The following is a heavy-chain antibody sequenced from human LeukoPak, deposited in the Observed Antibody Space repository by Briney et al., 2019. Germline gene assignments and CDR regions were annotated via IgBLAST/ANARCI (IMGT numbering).Heavy chain of an antibody. CDR3: ARDFVATRGNWFDP. D-gene: IGHD5-12*01. Sequence: ASVKVTCKASGYTFTGYYMHWVRQAPGQGLEWMGWINPNSGGTNYAQKFQGRVTMTRDTSISTAYMELSRLRSDDTAVYYCARDFVATRGNWFDPWGQGTLVTVSS. J-gene: IGHJ5*02. CDR2: INPNSGGT. CDR1: GYTFTGYY. V-gene: IGHV1-2*02.